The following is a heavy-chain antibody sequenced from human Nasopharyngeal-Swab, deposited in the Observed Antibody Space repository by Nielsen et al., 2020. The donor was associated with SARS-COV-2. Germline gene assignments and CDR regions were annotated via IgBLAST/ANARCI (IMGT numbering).Heavy chain of an antibody. V-gene: IGHV2-5*01. CDR3: AHSEIVVVPAAKPWFDP. D-gene: IGHD2-2*01. CDR1: GFSLSTSGVG. Sequence: SGPTLVKPTRTLTLTCTFSGFSLSTSGVGVGWIRQPPGKALEWLALIYWNDDKRYSPSLKSRLTITKDTSKNQVVLTMTNMDPVDTATYYCAHSEIVVVPAAKPWFDPWGQGALVTVSS. CDR2: IYWNDDK. J-gene: IGHJ5*02.